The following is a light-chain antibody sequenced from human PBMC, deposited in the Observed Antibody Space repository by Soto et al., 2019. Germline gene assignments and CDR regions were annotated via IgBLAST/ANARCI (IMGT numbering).Light chain of an antibody. V-gene: IGKV3-20*01. CDR3: QQYAGSPIT. CDR2: AAS. Sequence: EIVLTKSPVTLSLSPGEGSTLSCMASQTVSKNYLAWYQQKAGQAPRLVIYAASTRATGIPDRFSGSGSGTDFTLTISRLEPEDFAVFYCQQYAGSPITFGQGTRLEIK. J-gene: IGKJ5*01. CDR1: QTVSKNY.